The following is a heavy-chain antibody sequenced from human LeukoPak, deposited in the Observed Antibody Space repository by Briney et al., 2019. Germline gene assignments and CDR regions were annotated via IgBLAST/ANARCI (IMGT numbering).Heavy chain of an antibody. V-gene: IGHV3-66*01. CDR2: IYSGGGT. CDR3: ARVDHYYDSSGYYGAFDY. Sequence: GGSLRLSCAVSGLTVSSSHMSWVRQAPGKGLEWVSVIYSGGGTYYAASVKGRFTISRDNSKNTVSLQMNSLRAEDTAVYYCARVDHYYDSSGYYGAFDYWGQGTLDPVSS. D-gene: IGHD3-22*01. CDR1: GLTVSSSH. J-gene: IGHJ4*02.